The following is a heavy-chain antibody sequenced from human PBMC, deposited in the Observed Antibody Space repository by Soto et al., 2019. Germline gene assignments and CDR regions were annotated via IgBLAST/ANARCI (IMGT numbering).Heavy chain of an antibody. CDR1: GFTFSSYA. Sequence: PGGSLRLSCAASGFTFSSYAMHWVRQAPGKGLEWVAVILYDGSNKYYADSVKGRFTISRDNSKNTLYLQMNSLRAEDTAVYYCAKVVWQQLVFYYYGMGVWGQGTTVTVSS. V-gene: IGHV3-30-3*01. J-gene: IGHJ6*02. CDR3: AKVVWQQLVFYYYGMGV. D-gene: IGHD6-13*01. CDR2: ILYDGSNK.